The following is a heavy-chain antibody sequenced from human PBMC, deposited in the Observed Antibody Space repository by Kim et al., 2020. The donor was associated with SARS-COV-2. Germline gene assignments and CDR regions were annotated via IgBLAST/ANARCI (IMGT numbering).Heavy chain of an antibody. Sequence: GGSLRLSCAASGFTFSSYAMSWVRQAPGKGLEWVSAISGSGGSTYYADSVKGRFTISRDNSKNTLYLQMNSLRAEDTAVYYCAKDGDLGDSSGWYAEYFQHWGQGTLVTVSS. D-gene: IGHD6-19*01. CDR3: AKDGDLGDSSGWYAEYFQH. J-gene: IGHJ1*01. CDR1: GFTFSSYA. CDR2: ISGSGGST. V-gene: IGHV3-23*01.